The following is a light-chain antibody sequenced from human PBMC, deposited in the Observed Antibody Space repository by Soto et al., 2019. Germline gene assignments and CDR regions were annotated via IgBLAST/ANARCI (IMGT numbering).Light chain of an antibody. CDR2: DVS. Sequence: QSALTQPASVSGSPGQSITISCTGTSSDVGGYKHVSWYQQHPGKAPKFLIYDVSNRPSGVSNRFSGSKSGNTASLTISGLQAEDEADYYCSSYTSTSTPVVFGGGTKLTVL. CDR1: SSDVGGYKH. CDR3: SSYTSTSTPVV. V-gene: IGLV2-14*03. J-gene: IGLJ2*01.